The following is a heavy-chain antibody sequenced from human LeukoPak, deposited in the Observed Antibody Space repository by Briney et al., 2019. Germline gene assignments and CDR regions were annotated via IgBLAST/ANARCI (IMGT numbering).Heavy chain of an antibody. J-gene: IGHJ4*02. CDR2: ISYDGNHK. CDR1: GFTFSTYG. D-gene: IGHD3-10*01. V-gene: IGHV3-30*18. Sequence: PGGSLRLSCAASGFTFSTYGMHWVRQTPGKGLEWVAVISYDGNHKFYADSVKGRFAISRDNSKNTLYLQMNSLRAEDTAVYYCAKPLTLWFGEADDYWSQGTLVTVSS. CDR3: AKPLTLWFGEADDY.